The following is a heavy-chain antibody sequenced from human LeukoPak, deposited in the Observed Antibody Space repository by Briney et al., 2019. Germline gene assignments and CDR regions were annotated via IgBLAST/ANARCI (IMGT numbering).Heavy chain of an antibody. D-gene: IGHD3-22*01. CDR3: AREHYYDSSGFRFDP. V-gene: IGHV4-59*01. J-gene: IGHJ5*02. CDR1: GGSISSYY. Sequence: SETLSLTCTVSGGSISSYYWSWIRQPPGKGLEWIGYIYYSGSTNYNPSLKSRVTISVDTSKNQLSLKLSTVTAADTAVYYCAREHYYDSSGFRFDPWGQGTLVTVSS. CDR2: IYYSGST.